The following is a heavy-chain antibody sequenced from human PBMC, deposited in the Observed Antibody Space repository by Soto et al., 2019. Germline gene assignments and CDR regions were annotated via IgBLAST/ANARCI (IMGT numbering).Heavy chain of an antibody. CDR3: AHPRGYGVFDAYDI. CDR1: GFTFSTYA. Sequence: GGSLRLSCAASGFTFSTYAMGWVRQAPGKGLEWVSAISGSGAEIYYTDSVRGRFAISRDNSIDTLFLQMSHLKTEDTAVYYCAHPRGYGVFDAYDIWGQGTMVTVSS. J-gene: IGHJ3*02. CDR2: ISGSGAEI. V-gene: IGHV3-23*01. D-gene: IGHD4-17*01.